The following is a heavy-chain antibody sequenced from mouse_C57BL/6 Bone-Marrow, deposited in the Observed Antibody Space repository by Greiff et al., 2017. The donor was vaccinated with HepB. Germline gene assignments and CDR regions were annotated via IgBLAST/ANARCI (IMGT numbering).Heavy chain of an antibody. D-gene: IGHD4-1*01. V-gene: IGHV5-12*01. CDR1: GFTFSDYY. J-gene: IGHJ2*01. CDR3: ARLNWGFDY. CDR2: ISNGGGST. Sequence: EVHLVESGGGLVQPGGSLKLSCAASGFTFSDYYMYWVRQTPEKRLEWVAYISNGGGSTYYPDTVKGRFTISRDNAKNTLYLQMSRLKSEDTAMYYCARLNWGFDYWGQGTTLTVSS.